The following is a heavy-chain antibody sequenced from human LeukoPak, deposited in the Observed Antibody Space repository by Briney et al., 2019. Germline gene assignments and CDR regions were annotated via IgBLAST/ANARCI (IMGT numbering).Heavy chain of an antibody. J-gene: IGHJ4*02. V-gene: IGHV1-18*01. CDR2: INEYSDIT. Sequence: ASVRVSCKTSGYSSTNHPITWVRQAPGQGLEWVGWINEYSDITKYAQKFQGRVTLTKDTSTTTAYMELRGLTSDDTAVYYCARDVRGGEDYWGQGTLVTVSS. D-gene: IGHD3-16*01. CDR1: GYSSTNHP. CDR3: ARDVRGGEDY.